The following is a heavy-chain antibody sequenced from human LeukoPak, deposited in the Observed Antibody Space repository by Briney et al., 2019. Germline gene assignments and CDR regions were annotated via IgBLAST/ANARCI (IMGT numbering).Heavy chain of an antibody. J-gene: IGHJ4*02. CDR1: GGSISGHC. D-gene: IGHD6-19*01. CDR2: IYDSGST. CDR3: ARVRRQGWEKTYYLDY. Sequence: SETLSLTCTVSGGSISGHCWTWIRQPPGKGLESIRYIYDSGSTKYNPSLKSRVTISVDTSKNQFSLNLSSVTAADTAMYYCARVRRQGWEKTYYLDYWGQGTLVIVSS. V-gene: IGHV4-59*11.